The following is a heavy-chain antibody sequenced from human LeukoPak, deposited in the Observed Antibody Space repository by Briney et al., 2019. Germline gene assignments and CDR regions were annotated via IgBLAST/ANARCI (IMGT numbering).Heavy chain of an antibody. CDR3: ARDPFDYDSSGYDY. Sequence: ASVKVSCKASGYTFTSYGISWVRQAPGQGLEWMGWISAYNGNTNYAQKLQGRVTMTTDTSTSTAYMELRSLRSDDTAVYYCARDPFDYDSSGYDYWGQGTLVTVSS. J-gene: IGHJ4*02. V-gene: IGHV1-18*01. CDR2: ISAYNGNT. D-gene: IGHD3-22*01. CDR1: GYTFTSYG.